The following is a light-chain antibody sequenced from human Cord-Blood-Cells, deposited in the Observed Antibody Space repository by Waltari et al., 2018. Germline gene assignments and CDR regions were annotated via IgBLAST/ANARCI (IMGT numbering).Light chain of an antibody. J-gene: IGKJ2*03. V-gene: IGKV1-39*01. CDR3: QQSYSTQYS. CDR1: QSISSN. CDR2: AAS. Sequence: DIQMTQSPSSLSASVGDRVTITCRASQSISSNLNWYQQKPGKAPKPLIYAASSLQSGVPSRFSGSGSGTDFTHTISSLQPEDFATYYCQQSYSTQYSFGQGTKLEIK.